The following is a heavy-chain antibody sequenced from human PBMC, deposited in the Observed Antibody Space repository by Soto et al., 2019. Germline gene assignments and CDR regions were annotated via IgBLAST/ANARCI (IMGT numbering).Heavy chain of an antibody. CDR2: VYSSGST. Sequence: SETLSLTCTVSGDSITSYNWNWLRQPPGKALEWIGYVYSSGSTNYNPSLKSRVTISVDTSRNQFSLKVNSVTAADTAVYYCARDVGYCISTSCYSWFDPWGQGTLVTVSS. CDR3: ARDVGYCISTSCYSWFDP. V-gene: IGHV4-59*01. D-gene: IGHD2-2*02. J-gene: IGHJ5*02. CDR1: GDSITSYN.